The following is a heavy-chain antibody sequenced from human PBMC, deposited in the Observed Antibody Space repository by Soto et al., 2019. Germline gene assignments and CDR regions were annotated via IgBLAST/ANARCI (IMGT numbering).Heavy chain of an antibody. CDR3: ARETYYDILTGYYARGLDY. Sequence: GASVKVSCKASGYTFTSYGTSWVRQAPGQGLEWMGWISAYNGNTNYAQKLQGRVTMTTDTSTSTAYMELRSLRSDDTAVYYCARETYYDILTGYYARGLDYWGQGTLVTVSS. CDR1: GYTFTSYG. D-gene: IGHD3-9*01. V-gene: IGHV1-18*01. J-gene: IGHJ4*02. CDR2: ISAYNGNT.